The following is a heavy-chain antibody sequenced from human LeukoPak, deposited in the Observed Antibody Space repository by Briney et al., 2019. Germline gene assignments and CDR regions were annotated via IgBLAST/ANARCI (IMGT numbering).Heavy chain of an antibody. D-gene: IGHD3-10*01. CDR2: ISSSGSTM. Sequence: PGGSLRLSCAASGFIFSDYYMSWIRQAPGKGLEWVSYISSSGSTMYYTDSVKGRFTISRDNAKDSLYLQMNSLRAEDTAVYYCARLTYYYGSGSYSHDYWGQGTLVTVSS. J-gene: IGHJ4*02. CDR3: ARLTYYYGSGSYSHDY. CDR1: GFIFSDYY. V-gene: IGHV3-11*01.